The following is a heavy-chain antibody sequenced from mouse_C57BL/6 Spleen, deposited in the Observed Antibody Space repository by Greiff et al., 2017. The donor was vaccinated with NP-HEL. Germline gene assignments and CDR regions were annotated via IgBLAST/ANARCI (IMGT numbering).Heavy chain of an antibody. Sequence: QVQLKQSGAELVRPGASVKLSCKASGYTFTDYYINWVKQRPGQGLEWIARLYPGSGNTYYNEKCKGKATLTAEKSSSTAYMHLSSLTSGDSAVYFCARLGRFYFDVWGTGTTVNVSP. J-gene: IGHJ1*03. V-gene: IGHV1-76*01. CDR2: LYPGSGNT. CDR3: ARLGRFYFDV. CDR1: GYTFTDYY.